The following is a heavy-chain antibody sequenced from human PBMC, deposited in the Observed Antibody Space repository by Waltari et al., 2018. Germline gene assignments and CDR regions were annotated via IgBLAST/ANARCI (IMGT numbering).Heavy chain of an antibody. Sequence: QVQLVESGGGVVQPGRSLRLSCATSGFTFSSYLFHWVRQAPGKGLDWVALITDDGSSKYYVDSVQCRFTISRDASKKTLYLQMNSLRPYDTALYFCAGGELVADVWTWGQGTLVTVSS. CDR2: ITDDGSSK. CDR1: GFTFSSYL. D-gene: IGHD2-15*01. CDR3: AGGELVADVWT. V-gene: IGHV3-30*01. J-gene: IGHJ5*02.